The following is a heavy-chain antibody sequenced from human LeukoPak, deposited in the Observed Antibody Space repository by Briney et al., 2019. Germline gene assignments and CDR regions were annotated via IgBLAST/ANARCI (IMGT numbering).Heavy chain of an antibody. Sequence: GGSLRLSCAASGFTFSSYAMSWVRQAPGKGLEWVSAISGSGGSTYYADSVKGRFTISRDNSKNTLYLQMNSLRAEDTAVYYCAKVFSKSWLLPNAFDIWGQGTMVTVSS. D-gene: IGHD3-22*01. CDR1: GFTFSSYA. V-gene: IGHV3-23*01. CDR2: ISGSGGST. J-gene: IGHJ3*02. CDR3: AKVFSKSWLLPNAFDI.